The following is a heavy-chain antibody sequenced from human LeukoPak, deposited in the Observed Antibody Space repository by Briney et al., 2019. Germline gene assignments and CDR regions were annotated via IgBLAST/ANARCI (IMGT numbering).Heavy chain of an antibody. CDR1: GGSISSNSYY. D-gene: IGHD4-23*01. Sequence: SETLSLTCTVSGGSISSNSYYWGWIRQPPGKGLEWIGYISYSGNTNYNPSLKSRVTISFDTSNNQFSLKLTSVTAADSAVYYCAGHILGGNFDSWGQGTLVTVSS. CDR2: ISYSGNT. V-gene: IGHV4-61*05. CDR3: AGHILGGNFDS. J-gene: IGHJ4*02.